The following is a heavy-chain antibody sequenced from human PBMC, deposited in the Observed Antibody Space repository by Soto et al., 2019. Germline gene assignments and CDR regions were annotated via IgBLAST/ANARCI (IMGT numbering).Heavy chain of an antibody. D-gene: IGHD2-2*01. V-gene: IGHV4-34*01. CDR3: ARGYCLSTTCYLDY. CDR1: GGSFRDYY. Sequence: SETLSLTCAVFGGSFRDYYWTWIRQPPGKGLEWIAEINHRGTTNYNPSLKSRVTISADTSKNQFSLNLSSVTAADTAVYYCARGYCLSTTCYLDYWGQGALVTVSS. CDR2: INHRGTT. J-gene: IGHJ4*02.